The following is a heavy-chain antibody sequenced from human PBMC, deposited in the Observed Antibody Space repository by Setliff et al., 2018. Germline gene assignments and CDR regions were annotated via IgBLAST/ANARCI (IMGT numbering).Heavy chain of an antibody. Sequence: GGSLRLSCAASGFTVSSSYMSWVRQAPGKGLEWVSIIYSGGYTNYADSVKGRFTISRDNSKNTLYLQMNSLRAEDTAVYYCAKLRTPGTGYYYYAMDVWGQGTTVTVSS. CDR1: GFTVSSSY. D-gene: IGHD3-10*01. J-gene: IGHJ6*02. CDR3: AKLRTPGTGYYYYAMDV. V-gene: IGHV3-53*01. CDR2: IYSGGYT.